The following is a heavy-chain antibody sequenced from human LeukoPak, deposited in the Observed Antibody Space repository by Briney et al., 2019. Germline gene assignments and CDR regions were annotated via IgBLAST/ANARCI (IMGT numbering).Heavy chain of an antibody. CDR1: GFTFSSYG. CDR3: ARCQYQLLIDY. Sequence: GGSLRLSCAASGFTFSSYGMHWVRQAPGKGLEWVAVIWYDGSNKYYADSVKGRFTISRDNSKNTLYLQMNSLRAEDTAVYYCARCQYQLLIDYWGQGTLVTVSS. V-gene: IGHV3-33*01. CDR2: IWYDGSNK. J-gene: IGHJ4*02. D-gene: IGHD2-2*01.